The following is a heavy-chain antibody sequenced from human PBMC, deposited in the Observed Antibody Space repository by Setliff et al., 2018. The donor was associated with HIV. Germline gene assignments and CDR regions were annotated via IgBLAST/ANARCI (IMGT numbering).Heavy chain of an antibody. V-gene: IGHV4-39*07. CDR3: ARAIRLLSRGSGSHHAFDI. J-gene: IGHJ3*02. CDR2: IYYSGST. Sequence: SETLSLTCTVSGGSISSSSYYWGWIRQPPGKGLEWIGSIYYSGSTYYNPSPKSRVTISVDTSKNQFSLKLSSVTAADTAVYYCARAIRLLSRGSGSHHAFDIWGQGTMVTVSS. D-gene: IGHD3-10*01. CDR1: GGSISSSSYY.